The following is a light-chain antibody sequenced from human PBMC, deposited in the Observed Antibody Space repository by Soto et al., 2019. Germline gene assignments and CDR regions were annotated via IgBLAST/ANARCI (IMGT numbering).Light chain of an antibody. Sequence: EIVLTQSPGTLSLSPGERVTLSCRASQSVSDAFLAWFQQTPRQAPRLLIDGASNRATGIPDRFSGSGSGTDFTLTISRLEPEEFALYFCQQYGSSPITFGQGTRLE. J-gene: IGKJ5*01. CDR3: QQYGSSPIT. CDR1: QSVSDAF. V-gene: IGKV3-20*01. CDR2: GAS.